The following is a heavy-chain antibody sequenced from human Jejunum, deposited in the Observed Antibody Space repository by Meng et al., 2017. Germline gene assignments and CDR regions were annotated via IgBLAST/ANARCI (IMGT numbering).Heavy chain of an antibody. V-gene: IGHV3-7*01. CDR2: IKYDGSEK. D-gene: IGHD3-22*01. CDR1: GFTFSNYW. Sequence: GGSLRLSCAASGFTFSNYWMTWIRQAPGKGLEWVANIKYDGSEKYYVDSVKGRFTISRDNAKNSLYLQMNSLRVEDTAVYYCARGGRYYYGIWGHGTLVTVSS. CDR3: ARGGRYYYGI. J-gene: IGHJ4*01.